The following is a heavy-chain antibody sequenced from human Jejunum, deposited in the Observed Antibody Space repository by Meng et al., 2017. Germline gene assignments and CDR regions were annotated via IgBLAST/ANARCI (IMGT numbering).Heavy chain of an antibody. V-gene: IGHV4-4*02. Sequence: QVQLPASGPGLVKASGTLSLTCAVSGGSITSTKWWSWVRQTPGKGLEWIGGVFHSGTPNYNPSLMSRVTISVDESKNQFSLTLKSVTAADTAVYYCARGVGDIRVGFDYWGQGILVTVSS. CDR2: VFHSGTP. D-gene: IGHD5-12*01. J-gene: IGHJ4*02. CDR1: GGSITSTKW. CDR3: ARGVGDIRVGFDY.